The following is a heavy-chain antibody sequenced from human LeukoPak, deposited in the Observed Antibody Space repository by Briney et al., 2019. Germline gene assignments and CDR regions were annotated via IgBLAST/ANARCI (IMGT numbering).Heavy chain of an antibody. CDR3: ARHATYYDSSGSFD. V-gene: IGHV4-59*08. D-gene: IGHD3-22*01. CDR1: GGSISGYY. CDR2: IYYSGTT. J-gene: IGHJ4*02. Sequence: SETLSLTCTVSGGSISGYYWSWIRQPPGKGLEWIGYIYYSGTTNYNPSLKSRVTMSVDTSKNQFSLKLSSVTAADTAVYYCARHATYYDSSGSFDWGQGTLVTVSS.